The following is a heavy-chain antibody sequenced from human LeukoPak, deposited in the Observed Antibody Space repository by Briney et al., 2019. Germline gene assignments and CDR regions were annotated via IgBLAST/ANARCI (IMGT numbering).Heavy chain of an antibody. D-gene: IGHD3-10*01. Sequence: GGSLRLSCAASGFTFSSYWMHWVRQAPGKGLVWVSRINSDGSSTSYADSVKGRFTISRDNAMSTLYLQVDSLRAEDTAVYYCAYGSGSYWGQGTLVTVSS. CDR2: INSDGSST. CDR1: GFTFSSYW. J-gene: IGHJ4*02. CDR3: AYGSGSY. V-gene: IGHV3-74*01.